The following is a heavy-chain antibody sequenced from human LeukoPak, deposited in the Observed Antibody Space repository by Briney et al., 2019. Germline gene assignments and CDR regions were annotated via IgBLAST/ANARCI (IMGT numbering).Heavy chain of an antibody. J-gene: IGHJ6*04. CDR2: IRSKANSYAT. CDR3: ARSYGSGSYYNPGDV. Sequence: GGSLRLSCAASGFTFSGSAMHWVRQASGKGLEWVGRIRSKANSYATAYAASVKGRFTISRDDSKNTAYLQMNSLKTEDTAVYYCARSYGSGSYYNPGDVWGKGTTVTVSS. D-gene: IGHD3-10*01. V-gene: IGHV3-73*01. CDR1: GFTFSGSA.